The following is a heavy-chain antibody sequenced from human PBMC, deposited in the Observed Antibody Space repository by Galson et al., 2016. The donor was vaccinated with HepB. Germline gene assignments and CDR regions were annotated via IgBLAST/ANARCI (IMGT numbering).Heavy chain of an antibody. CDR1: GFTLNTYA. CDR2: VDGSTDTT. J-gene: IGHJ3*02. D-gene: IGHD5-12*01. CDR3: ARGTSGYEAFDI. Sequence: SLRLSCAASGFTLNTYAMSWVRQAPGKGLEWVSAVDGSTDTTYHADSVKGRFTLSRDNSRNSVSLQMNGLRVEDTAVYFCARGTSGYEAFDIWGQGTLVTVS. V-gene: IGHV3-23*01.